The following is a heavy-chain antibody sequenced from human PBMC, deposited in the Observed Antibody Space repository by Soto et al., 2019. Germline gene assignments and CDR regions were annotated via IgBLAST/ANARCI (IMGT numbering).Heavy chain of an antibody. D-gene: IGHD1-1*01. J-gene: IGHJ6*02. CDR1: GFTFNLFA. CDR2: ASKDAFAT. CDR3: ARGNMDV. V-gene: IGHV3-30-3*01. Sequence: QVHLVESGGGMVQPGKSLRLSCAASGFTFNLFAMHWVRQAPGKGLEWVAVASKDAFATYYAGSVEGRFTISRDNAKNTLYLHMNNLRPDDTALYYCARGNMDVWGHRTAFGVSS.